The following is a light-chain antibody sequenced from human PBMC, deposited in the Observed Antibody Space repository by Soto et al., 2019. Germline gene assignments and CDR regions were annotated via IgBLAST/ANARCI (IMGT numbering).Light chain of an antibody. V-gene: IGKV1-5*03. Sequence: DIQMTQSPSTLSASFGDRGIITCRASQSPSTWLAWYPKKPGKAPKLLVFKVSSLESGVPSRFSCSRSGTEFTLTISSLQPDDFATYYCQQYNSYSFGQGTKVDIK. CDR2: KVS. J-gene: IGKJ1*01. CDR3: QQYNSYS. CDR1: QSPSTW.